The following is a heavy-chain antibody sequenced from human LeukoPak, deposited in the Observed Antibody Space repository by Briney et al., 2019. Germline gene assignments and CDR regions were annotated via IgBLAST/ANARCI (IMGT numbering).Heavy chain of an antibody. Sequence: ASVKVSCKASGYTFTSYGISWVRQAPGQGLEWLGWINTHNGNTNYAQNLQGRLSMTTDTSTSTAYMGLTSLTSDDTAVYFCARDDGWSYFVYWGQGSLVTVSS. CDR2: INTHNGNT. J-gene: IGHJ4*02. V-gene: IGHV1-18*01. CDR3: ARDDGWSYFVY. D-gene: IGHD3-10*01. CDR1: GYTFTSYG.